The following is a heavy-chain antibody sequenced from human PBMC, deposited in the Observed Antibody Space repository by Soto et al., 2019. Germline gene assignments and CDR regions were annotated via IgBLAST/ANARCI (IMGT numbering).Heavy chain of an antibody. V-gene: IGHV1-69*06. D-gene: IGHD6-19*01. CDR2: IIPIFGTA. J-gene: IGHJ6*02. Sequence: ASVKVSCKASGGTFSSYAISWVRQAPGQGLEWMGGIIPIFGTANYAQKFQGRVTITADKSTSTAYMELSSLRSEDTAVYYCASKRIAVAGKLYYYYGMDVWGQGTTVTVSS. CDR1: GGTFSSYA. CDR3: ASKRIAVAGKLYYYYGMDV.